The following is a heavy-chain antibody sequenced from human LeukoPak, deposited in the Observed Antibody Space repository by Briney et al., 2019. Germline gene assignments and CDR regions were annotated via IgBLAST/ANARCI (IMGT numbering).Heavy chain of an antibody. J-gene: IGHJ4*02. CDR3: AKVAYDYYDSSGYYFDY. CDR2: IRYDGSKK. CDR1: GFTFSSYG. D-gene: IGHD3-22*01. V-gene: IGHV3-30*02. Sequence: PGGSLRLSCAASGFTFSSYGMHWVRQPPGKGLEWVAFIRYDGSKKYYADSVKGRFTIARDNSKNTLYLQMNSLRAEDTAVYYCAKVAYDYYDSSGYYFDYWGQGTLVTVSS.